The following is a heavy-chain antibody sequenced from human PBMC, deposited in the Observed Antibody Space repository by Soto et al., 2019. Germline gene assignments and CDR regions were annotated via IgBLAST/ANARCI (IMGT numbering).Heavy chain of an antibody. Sequence: PGGSLRLSCAASGFAFSGPWMSWVRQAPGKGLEWVAKIRPGGSEIYYVDSVRGRFTISRDNAKSSLFLQMNSLRADDTAVYYCARDGYYYALDVWGQGTTVTVSS. CDR1: GFAFSGPW. CDR2: IRPGGSEI. V-gene: IGHV3-7*01. J-gene: IGHJ6*02. CDR3: ARDGYYYALDV.